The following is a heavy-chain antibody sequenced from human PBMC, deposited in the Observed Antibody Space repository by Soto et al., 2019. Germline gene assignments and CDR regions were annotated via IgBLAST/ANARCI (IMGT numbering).Heavy chain of an antibody. J-gene: IGHJ5*02. V-gene: IGHV4-39*01. Sequence: SVTMCLTCTVAGGSISGSGYYWGWIQQPPGKGLEWIGSIYYSGSTYYNPSLKSRVTISVDTSKNQFSLKLSSVTAADTAVYYCARHRLHCSSTSCYDWFDPWGQGTLVTVSS. CDR1: GGSISGSGYY. CDR3: ARHRLHCSSTSCYDWFDP. D-gene: IGHD2-2*01. CDR2: IYYSGST.